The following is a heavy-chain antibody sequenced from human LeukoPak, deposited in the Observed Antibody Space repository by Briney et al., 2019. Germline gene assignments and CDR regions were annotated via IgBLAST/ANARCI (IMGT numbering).Heavy chain of an antibody. V-gene: IGHV3-48*03. CDR3: ARNPLPCYDSSGYYYLS. Sequence: GGSLRLSRAASGFTLSRYVMNWVRQAPGQGLEWVSYISSSGSTIYYADSVKGRFTISRDNAKNSLYLQRNSLRAEDTAVYYCARNPLPCYDSSGYYYLSWGQGTLITVSS. D-gene: IGHD3-22*01. J-gene: IGHJ4*02. CDR1: GFTLSRYV. CDR2: ISSSGSTI.